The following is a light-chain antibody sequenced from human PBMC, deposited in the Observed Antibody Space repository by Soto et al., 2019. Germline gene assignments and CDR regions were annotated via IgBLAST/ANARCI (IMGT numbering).Light chain of an antibody. J-gene: IGKJ2*01. CDR3: QQYNNWPYT. V-gene: IGKV3-15*01. Sequence: EIVMTQPPATLSAPPEERATLSCRASQSVSSNLDWYQQKPGQAPRLLIYGASTRATGIPARFSGSGSGTEFTLTISSLQSEDFAVYYCQQYNNWPYTFGQGTKLEIK. CDR1: QSVSSN. CDR2: GAS.